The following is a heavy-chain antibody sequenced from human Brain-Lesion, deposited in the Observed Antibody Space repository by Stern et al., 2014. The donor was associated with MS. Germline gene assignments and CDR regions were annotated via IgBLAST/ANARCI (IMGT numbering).Heavy chain of an antibody. Sequence: VQLVESGPGLVKPSQTLSLTCTVSGGSISSGSDYWSWIRQPVGKGLEWIGRIHPSGSAFYTPSLKSRVTISTDTSMNQFSLELNSATAADTAIYYCASGYRIFDYGGQGILVTVS. J-gene: IGHJ4*02. CDR1: GGSISSGSDY. CDR2: IHPSGSA. D-gene: IGHD5-18*01. CDR3: ASGYRIFDY. V-gene: IGHV4-61*02.